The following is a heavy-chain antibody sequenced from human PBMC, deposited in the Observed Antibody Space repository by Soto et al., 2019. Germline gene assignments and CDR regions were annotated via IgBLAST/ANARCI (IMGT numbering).Heavy chain of an antibody. V-gene: IGHV5-51*01. D-gene: IGHD2-15*01. J-gene: IGHJ6*02. CDR1: GYSFTSYW. Sequence: PGESLKISCKGSGYSFTSYWIGWVRQMPGKGLEWMGIIYPGDSDTRYSPSFQGQVTISADKSISTAYLQWSSLKASDTAMYYCARRRYSGGSCSYGMDVWGQGTTVTVSS. CDR3: ARRRYSGGSCSYGMDV. CDR2: IYPGDSDT.